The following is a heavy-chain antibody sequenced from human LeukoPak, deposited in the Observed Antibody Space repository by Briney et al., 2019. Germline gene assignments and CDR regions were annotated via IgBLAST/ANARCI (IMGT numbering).Heavy chain of an antibody. J-gene: IGHJ4*02. CDR1: GFTFNAYN. CDR3: GRDWRFDY. Sequence: GGSLTLSCAASGFTFNAYNMNWIRLAPGKGLEWVSYISSTSNTIYYADSVKGRFTISRDNAKNSLYLQMNSLRDEDTSVYYCGRDWRFDYWGQGTLVTVSS. CDR2: ISSTSNTI. D-gene: IGHD3-3*01. V-gene: IGHV3-48*02.